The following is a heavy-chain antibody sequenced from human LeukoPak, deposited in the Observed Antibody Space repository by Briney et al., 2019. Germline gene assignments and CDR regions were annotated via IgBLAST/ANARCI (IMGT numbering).Heavy chain of an antibody. V-gene: IGHV3-15*01. D-gene: IGHD1-26*01. CDR1: GFTFSNAW. J-gene: IGHJ4*02. CDR3: TTDRDSGSYYLLDY. Sequence: GGSLRLSCAASGFTFSNAWMSWVRRAPGKGLEWVGRIKSKTDGGTTDYAAPVKGRFTISRDDSENTLYLQMNSLKTEDTAVYYCTTDRDSGSYYLLDYWGQGTLVTVSS. CDR2: IKSKTDGGTT.